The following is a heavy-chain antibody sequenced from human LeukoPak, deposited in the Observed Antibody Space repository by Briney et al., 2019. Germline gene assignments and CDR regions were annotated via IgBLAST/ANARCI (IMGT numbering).Heavy chain of an antibody. Sequence: SETLSLTCTVSGGSISTYYWTWIRQPPGKGLEWIGYIYFSGSTNYNPSLKSRVTISVDTSKNQFSLNLTSVTAADTAVYYCARGGKGFPLGLRFDYWGQGSLVTVSS. J-gene: IGHJ4*02. V-gene: IGHV4-59*01. D-gene: IGHD2-21*01. CDR1: GGSISTYY. CDR2: IYFSGST. CDR3: ARGGKGFPLGLRFDY.